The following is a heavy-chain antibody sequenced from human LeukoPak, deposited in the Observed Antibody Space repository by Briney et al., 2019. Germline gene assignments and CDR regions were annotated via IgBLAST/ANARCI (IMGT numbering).Heavy chain of an antibody. J-gene: IGHJ4*02. CDR3: ARLFGYDSL. Sequence: PSETLSLTCTVSGYSISSGYYWGWIRQPPGKGLEWIGSIYHSGSTYYNPSLKSRVTISVDTSKNQFSLKLSSVTAADTAVYYCARLFGYDSLWGQGTLVTVSS. D-gene: IGHD3-22*01. CDR1: GYSISSGYY. CDR2: IYHSGST. V-gene: IGHV4-38-2*02.